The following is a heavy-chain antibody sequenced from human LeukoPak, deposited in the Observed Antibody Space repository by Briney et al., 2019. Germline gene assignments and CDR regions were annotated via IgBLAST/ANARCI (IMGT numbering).Heavy chain of an antibody. D-gene: IGHD2-21*02. CDR1: GFTFSNAW. CDR3: TREAVTANGYFDY. V-gene: IGHV3-15*01. CDR2: IKSKTDGGTT. Sequence: GGSLRLSCAASGFTFSNAWMTWVRQAPGKGLEWVGRIKSKTDGGTTDYAAPVRGRFTISRDDSKNTLYLQMNSLKTEDTAVYYCTREAVTANGYFDYWGQGTLVTVSS. J-gene: IGHJ4*02.